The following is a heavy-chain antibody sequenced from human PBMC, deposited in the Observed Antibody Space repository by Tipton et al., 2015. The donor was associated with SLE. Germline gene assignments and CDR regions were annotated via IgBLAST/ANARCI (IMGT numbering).Heavy chain of an antibody. V-gene: IGHV4-61*02. D-gene: IGHD7-27*01. CDR2: IYTSGST. CDR1: GGSISSGSYY. Sequence: TLSLTCTVSGGSISSGSYYWSWIRQPAGMGLEWIGRIYTSGSTNYNPSLKSRVTISVDTSKNQFSLKLSSVTAADTAVYYCARDRVTGVYWYFDLWGRGTLVTVSP. J-gene: IGHJ2*01. CDR3: ARDRVTGVYWYFDL.